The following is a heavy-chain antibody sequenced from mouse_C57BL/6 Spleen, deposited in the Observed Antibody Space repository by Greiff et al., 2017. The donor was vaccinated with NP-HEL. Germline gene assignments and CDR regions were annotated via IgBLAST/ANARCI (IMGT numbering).Heavy chain of an antibody. D-gene: IGHD4-1*01. V-gene: IGHV2-2*01. CDR1: GFSFTSYC. Sequence: VMLVESGPGLVQPSQCLSITCTVSGFSFTSYCVHWVRQSPGKGLEWLGVIWSGGSTDYNDAFISRLSISTDNSKSQVFFKMNRLKAEDTAIYYCARSPNWDDWYFDVWGTGTTVTVSS. CDR3: ARSPNWDDWYFDV. J-gene: IGHJ1*03. CDR2: IWSGGST.